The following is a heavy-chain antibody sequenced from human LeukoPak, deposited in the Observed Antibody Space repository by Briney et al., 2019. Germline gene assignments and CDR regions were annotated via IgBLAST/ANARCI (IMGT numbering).Heavy chain of an antibody. J-gene: IGHJ4*02. V-gene: IGHV3-30*03. CDR2: ISYDGSNK. CDR1: GFTFSSYG. CDR3: ARDSMTTVVTFDY. Sequence: GGSLRLSCAASGFTFSSYGMHWVRQAPGKGLEWVAVISYDGSNKYYADSVKGRFTISRDNAKNSLYLQMNSLRDEDTAVYYCARDSMTTVVTFDYWGQGTLVTVSS. D-gene: IGHD4-17*01.